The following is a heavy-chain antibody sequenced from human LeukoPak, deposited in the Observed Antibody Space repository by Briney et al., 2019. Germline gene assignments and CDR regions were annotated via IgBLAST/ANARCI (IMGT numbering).Heavy chain of an antibody. D-gene: IGHD3-10*02. Sequence: GGSLRLSCAASGFTFSYFWMSWVRQAPGKGLEWVANINPDGSEKNYVDSVKGRFTISRDSAKNSLYLQMNSLRAEDTAVYYCAELGITMIGGVWGRGTTVTISS. CDR1: GFTFSYFW. CDR2: INPDGSEK. CDR3: AELGITMIGGV. J-gene: IGHJ6*04. V-gene: IGHV3-7*01.